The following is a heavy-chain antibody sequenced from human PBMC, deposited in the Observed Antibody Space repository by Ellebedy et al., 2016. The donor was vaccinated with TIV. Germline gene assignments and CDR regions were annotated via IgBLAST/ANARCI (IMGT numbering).Heavy chain of an antibody. CDR3: ARDSDIVVVGYYFDY. CDR1: GYTFTSYG. V-gene: IGHV1-18*01. D-gene: IGHD2-15*01. Sequence: ASVKVSCXASGYTFTSYGISWVRQAPGQGLEWMGWISAYNGNTNYAQKLQGRVTMTTDTSTSTAYMELRSLRSDDTAVYYCARDSDIVVVGYYFDYWGQGTLVTVSS. CDR2: ISAYNGNT. J-gene: IGHJ4*02.